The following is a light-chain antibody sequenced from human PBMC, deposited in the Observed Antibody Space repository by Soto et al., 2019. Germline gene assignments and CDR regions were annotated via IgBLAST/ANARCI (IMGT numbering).Light chain of an antibody. CDR1: QSVSSY. CDR2: DAS. Sequence: EIVLTQSPATLSLSPGERATLSSRASQSVSSYLVWYQQKPGQAPRLLIYDASKRATGIPDRFSGSGSGTDFTLSISSLEPEDFAVYYCQQRSTWPRAFGGGTKVEIK. J-gene: IGKJ4*01. CDR3: QQRSTWPRA. V-gene: IGKV3-11*01.